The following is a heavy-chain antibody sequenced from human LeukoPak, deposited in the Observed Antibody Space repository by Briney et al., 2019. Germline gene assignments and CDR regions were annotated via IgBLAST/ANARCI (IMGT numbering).Heavy chain of an antibody. V-gene: IGHV4-59*12. CDR2: IYYNGAT. CDR3: AREGPAASTSFYYFMDV. Sequence: SETLSLTCTVSGGSITDYYWIWIRQPPGKGLEYIGYIYYNGATNYNPPLKSRTTMSVDTSKNQLSLRLSSVTAADRAVYYCAREGPAASTSFYYFMDVWGKGTTVTVSS. D-gene: IGHD2-2*01. CDR1: GGSITDYY. J-gene: IGHJ6*03.